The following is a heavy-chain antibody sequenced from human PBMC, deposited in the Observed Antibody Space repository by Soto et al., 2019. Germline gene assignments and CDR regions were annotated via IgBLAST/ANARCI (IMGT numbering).Heavy chain of an antibody. CDR1: GFNFGDYT. J-gene: IGHJ5*02. CDR3: ARGPTFCISTSCYFDWFDP. D-gene: IGHD2-2*01. Sequence: QVQLVESGGGVVQSGRSLRLSCAAFGFNFGDYTMQWVRQTPGKGLEWVALISFDGRNTYYADAVKGRFTISRDNSRNSLYVQMTSLKREDTALYYCARGPTFCISTSCYFDWFDPWGQGTQVTVSP. CDR2: ISFDGRNT. V-gene: IGHV3-30*04.